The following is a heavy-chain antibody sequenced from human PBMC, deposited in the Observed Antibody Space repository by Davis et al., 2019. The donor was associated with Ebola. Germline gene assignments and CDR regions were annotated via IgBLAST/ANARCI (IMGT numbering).Heavy chain of an antibody. CDR3: ARDDYNNYNVRDHYYGLDV. CDR2: ISGHNGNT. J-gene: IGHJ6*02. Sequence: ASVKVSCKASGYTFGSYGMSWVRQVPGQGPEWMGWISGHNGNTYYAEKFEGRVTMTTDTSKSTAYLELRILRFDDTAVYYCARDDYNNYNVRDHYYGLDVWGQGTMVTVSS. CDR1: GYTFGSYG. D-gene: IGHD4-11*01. V-gene: IGHV1-18*01.